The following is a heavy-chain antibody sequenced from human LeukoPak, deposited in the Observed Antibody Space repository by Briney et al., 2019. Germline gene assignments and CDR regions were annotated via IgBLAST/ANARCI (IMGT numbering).Heavy chain of an antibody. V-gene: IGHV3-64*01. Sequence: PGGSLRLSCAASGFTFSSYAMHWVRQAPGKGLEYVSAISSNGGSTYYANSVKGRFTISRDNSKNTLYLQMGSLRAEDMAVYYCARAWELDAFDIWGQGTMVTVSS. J-gene: IGHJ3*02. CDR2: ISSNGGST. CDR1: GFTFSSYA. D-gene: IGHD1-26*01. CDR3: ARAWELDAFDI.